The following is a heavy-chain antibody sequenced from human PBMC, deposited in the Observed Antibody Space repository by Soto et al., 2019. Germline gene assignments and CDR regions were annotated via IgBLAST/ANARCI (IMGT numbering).Heavy chain of an antibody. D-gene: IGHD3-3*01. CDR3: AREWYYDFWSGYYYYYYGMDV. V-gene: IGHV3-33*01. CDR1: GFTFSSYG. J-gene: IGHJ6*02. Sequence: SGGSLRLSCAASGFTFSSYGMHWVRQAPGKGLEWVAVIWYDGSNKYYADSVKGRFTISRDNSKNTLYLQMNSLRAEDTAVYYCAREWYYDFWSGYYYYYYGMDVWGQGTTVTVSS. CDR2: IWYDGSNK.